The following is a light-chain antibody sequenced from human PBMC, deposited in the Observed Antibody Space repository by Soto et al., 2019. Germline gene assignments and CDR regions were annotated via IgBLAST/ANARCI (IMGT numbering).Light chain of an antibody. CDR2: DAS. J-gene: IGKJ5*01. CDR3: QQYGSSPRT. CDR1: QSVSSY. V-gene: IGKV3-20*01. Sequence: FVLPQSPGTLSLSPGERATLSCRASQSVSSYLAWYQQKPGQAPRLLIYDASNRATGIPARFSGSGSGTDFTLTISSLEPEDFAVYYCQQYGSSPRTFGQGTRLEIK.